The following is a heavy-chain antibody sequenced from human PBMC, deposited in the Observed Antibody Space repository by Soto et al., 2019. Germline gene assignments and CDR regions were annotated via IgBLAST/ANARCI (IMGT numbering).Heavy chain of an antibody. CDR1: GFTFSSYW. CDR3: ARTGYSSSWYDGDY. CDR2: IKQDGSEK. J-gene: IGHJ4*02. V-gene: IGHV3-7*01. Sequence: GGSLRLSCAASGFTFSSYWMSWVRQAPGKGLEWVANIKQDGSEKYYVDSVKGRFTISRDNAKNSLYLQMNSLRAEDTAVYYCARTGYSSSWYDGDYWGQGTLVTVSS. D-gene: IGHD6-13*01.